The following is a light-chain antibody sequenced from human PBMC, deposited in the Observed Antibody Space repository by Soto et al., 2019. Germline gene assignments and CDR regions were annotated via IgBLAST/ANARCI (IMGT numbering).Light chain of an antibody. V-gene: IGLV2-11*01. CDR3: CSYAGSYDYV. CDR2: DVS. CDR1: SSDVGGYNY. J-gene: IGLJ1*01. Sequence: SVLTQPRSVSGSPGQSVTISCTGTSSDVGGYNYVSWYQQHPGKAPQLMIYDVSKRPSGVPDRFSGSKSGNTASLTISGLQAEDEADYYCCSYAGSYDYVFGTGTKVTVL.